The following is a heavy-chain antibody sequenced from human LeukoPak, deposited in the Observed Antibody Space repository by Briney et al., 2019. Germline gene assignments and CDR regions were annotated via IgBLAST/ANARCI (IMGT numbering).Heavy chain of an antibody. V-gene: IGHV3-48*03. Sequence: GGSLRLSCAASGFTFSSHEMNSVRQAPGKGLEWVSYISSSGSTIYYADSVKGRFTISRDNAKNSLYLQMNSLRAEDTAVYYCASATYDYVWGSYRFDYWGQGTLVTVSS. CDR2: ISSSGSTI. CDR3: ASATYDYVWGSYRFDY. J-gene: IGHJ4*02. CDR1: GFTFSSHE. D-gene: IGHD3-16*02.